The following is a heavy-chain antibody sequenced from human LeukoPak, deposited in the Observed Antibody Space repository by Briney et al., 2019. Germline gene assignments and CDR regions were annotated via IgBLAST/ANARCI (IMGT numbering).Heavy chain of an antibody. D-gene: IGHD3-22*01. V-gene: IGHV3-30*14. CDR1: GFTFSRYA. CDR2: ISYDGGQT. Sequence: GGSLRLSCAASGFTFSRYAMHWVRQAPGKGLEWVAVISYDGGQTYYADSVKGRFTISRDNSKNTLYLQMNSLRAEDTAVYYCARDGDSSGYYRDYWGQGTLVTVSS. J-gene: IGHJ4*02. CDR3: ARDGDSSGYYRDY.